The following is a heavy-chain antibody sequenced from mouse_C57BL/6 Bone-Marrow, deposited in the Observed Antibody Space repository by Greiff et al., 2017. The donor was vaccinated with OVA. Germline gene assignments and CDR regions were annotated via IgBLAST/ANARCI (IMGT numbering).Heavy chain of an antibody. Sequence: DVMLVESGGDLVKPGGSLKLSCAASGFTFSSYGMSWVRQTPDKRLEWVATISSGGSYTYYPDSVKGRFTISRDNAKNTLYLQMSSLKSEDTAMYYCARLGARTTVDYWGQGTTLTVSS. V-gene: IGHV5-6*02. J-gene: IGHJ2*01. CDR2: ISSGGSYT. CDR1: GFTFSSYG. CDR3: ARLGARTTVDY. D-gene: IGHD1-1*01.